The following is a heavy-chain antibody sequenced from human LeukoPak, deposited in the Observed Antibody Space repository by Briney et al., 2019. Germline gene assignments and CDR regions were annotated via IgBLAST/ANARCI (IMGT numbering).Heavy chain of an antibody. Sequence: SETLSLTCTVSDGSISSAYRWTWIRQSAGKGLEWIGRVDTSGSTKYNPSLKSRVTMSFDTSKSQFSLRLTSVTAADTAVYYCTSGEYTQGSDVWGQGTMVTVTS. D-gene: IGHD4-17*01. J-gene: IGHJ3*01. CDR2: VDTSGST. V-gene: IGHV4-4*07. CDR3: TSGEYTQGSDV. CDR1: DGSISSAYR.